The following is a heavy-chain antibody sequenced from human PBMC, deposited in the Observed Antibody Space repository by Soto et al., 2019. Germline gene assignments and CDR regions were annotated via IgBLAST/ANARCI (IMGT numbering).Heavy chain of an antibody. CDR2: IYPGDSDT. Sequence: GESLKISCKGSGYSFTNYWIGWVRQMPGKGLGWMGIIYPGDSDTRHSPSFQGQVTISADKSISTAYLQWSSLKASDTAMYYCARLRSGYYDSSGNYYYYGMDVWGQGITVTVSS. D-gene: IGHD3-22*01. CDR3: ARLRSGYYDSSGNYYYYGMDV. CDR1: GYSFTNYW. V-gene: IGHV5-51*01. J-gene: IGHJ6*02.